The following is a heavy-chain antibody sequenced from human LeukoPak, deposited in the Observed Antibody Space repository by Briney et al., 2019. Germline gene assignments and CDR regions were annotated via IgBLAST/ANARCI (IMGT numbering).Heavy chain of an antibody. CDR1: GYTFTSYG. CDR3: ARVFPKGGNIDSYYFDY. V-gene: IGHV1-18*01. CDR2: ISAYNGNT. D-gene: IGHD4-23*01. J-gene: IGHJ4*02. Sequence: GASVKVSFKASGYTFTSYGISWVRQAPGQGLEWMGWISAYNGNTNYAQKLQGRVTMTTDTSTSTAYMELSRLRSDDTAVYYCARVFPKGGNIDSYYFDYWGQGTLVTVSS.